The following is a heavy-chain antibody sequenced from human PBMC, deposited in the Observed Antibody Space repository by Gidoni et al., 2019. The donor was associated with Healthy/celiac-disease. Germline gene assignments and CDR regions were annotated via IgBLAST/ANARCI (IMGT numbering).Heavy chain of an antibody. CDR3: ARAPPPGAVASFDY. CDR1: GGSFSGYY. V-gene: IGHV4-34*01. Sequence: QVQLQPWGAGLLKPSETLSLTCAVYGGSFSGYYWSWIRQPPGKGLEWIGEINHSGSTNYNPSLKSRVTISVDTSKNQFSLKLSSVTAADTAVYYCARAPPPGAVASFDYWGQGTLVTVSS. CDR2: INHSGST. J-gene: IGHJ4*02. D-gene: IGHD6-19*01.